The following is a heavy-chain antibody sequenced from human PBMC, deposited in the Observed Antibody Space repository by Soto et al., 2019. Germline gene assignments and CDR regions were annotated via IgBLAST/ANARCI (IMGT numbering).Heavy chain of an antibody. Sequence: QVQLQESGPGLVKPSQTLSLTCTVSGGSISSGGYYWSWIRQHPGKGLEWIGYIYYSGSTYYNPSLESRVTISVDTSKNQFALKLSSVTAADTAVYYCAGDPEEGSTRTSGGGYWGQGTLVTVSS. CDR2: IYYSGST. CDR1: GGSISSGGYY. D-gene: IGHD6-13*01. J-gene: IGHJ4*02. CDR3: AGDPEEGSTRTSGGGY. V-gene: IGHV4-31*03.